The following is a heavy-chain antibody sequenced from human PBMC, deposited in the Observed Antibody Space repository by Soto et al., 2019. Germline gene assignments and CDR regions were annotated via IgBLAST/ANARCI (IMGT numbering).Heavy chain of an antibody. J-gene: IGHJ5*02. Sequence: PGRSLRLSCAASGFTFSSYAMHWVRQAPGKGLEWVAVISYDGSNKYYADSVKGRFTISRDNSKNTLYLQMNSLRAEDTAVYYCAKEGLDGLQNRFDPWGQGTLVTVSS. D-gene: IGHD1-1*01. CDR2: ISYDGSNK. V-gene: IGHV3-30*04. CDR3: AKEGLDGLQNRFDP. CDR1: GFTFSSYA.